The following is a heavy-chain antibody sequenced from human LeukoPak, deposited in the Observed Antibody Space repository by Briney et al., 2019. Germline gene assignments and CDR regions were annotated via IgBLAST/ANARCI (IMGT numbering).Heavy chain of an antibody. CDR1: GFAVSDHY. Sequence: PGGSLRLSCEVSGFAVSDHYMVWVRQSPGKGLEWVGRIKDERNSDTTDYVASVEGRFTISRDDSRNSVYLQMNSLKTEDTGMYYCTRRRTGMGAAGIDYWGQGTLVTVS. V-gene: IGHV3-72*01. J-gene: IGHJ4*02. D-gene: IGHD6-13*01. CDR2: IKDERNSDTT. CDR3: TRRRTGMGAAGIDY.